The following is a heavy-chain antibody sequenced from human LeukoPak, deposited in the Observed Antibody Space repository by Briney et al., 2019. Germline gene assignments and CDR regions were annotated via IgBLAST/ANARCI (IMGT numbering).Heavy chain of an antibody. V-gene: IGHV3-23*01. CDR2: ISGSGGST. Sequence: GGSLRLSCAASGFTFSSYAMSWVRQAPGKGLEWVSAISGSGGSTYYADSVKGRFTISRDNSKNTLYLQMNSLRAEDTGVYYCAKGILLGSGSYFDYWGQGTLVTVSS. CDR3: AKGILLGSGSYFDY. D-gene: IGHD3-3*01. J-gene: IGHJ4*02. CDR1: GFTFSSYA.